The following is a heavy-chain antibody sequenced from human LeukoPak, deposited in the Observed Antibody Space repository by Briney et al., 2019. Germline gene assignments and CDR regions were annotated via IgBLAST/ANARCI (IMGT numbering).Heavy chain of an antibody. V-gene: IGHV3-20*04. J-gene: IGHJ4*02. CDR1: GFTFDDYG. Sequence: GGSLRLSCAASGFTFDDYGMSWVRQAPGKGLEWVSGINWNGGSTGYADSVKGRFTISRDNAKNSLYLQMNSLRAEDTALYYCARDPNVEMATTNHYFDYWGQGTLVTVSS. CDR3: ARDPNVEMATTNHYFDY. D-gene: IGHD5-24*01. CDR2: INWNGGST.